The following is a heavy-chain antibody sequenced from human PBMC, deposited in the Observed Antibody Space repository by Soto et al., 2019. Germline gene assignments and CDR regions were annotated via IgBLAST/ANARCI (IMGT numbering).Heavy chain of an antibody. CDR3: AREIYDFWSGYPDY. CDR1: GCSIISGGYY. V-gene: IGHV4-31*03. CDR2: IYYSGST. D-gene: IGHD3-3*01. J-gene: IGHJ4*02. Sequence: SETLSLTCTVSGCSIISGGYYWSWIRQHPGKGLDWIGSIYYSGSTYYNPSIKSRVTISVDTSKNQFSLKLSSVTAADTAVYYCAREIYDFWSGYPDYWGQGTLVTVSS.